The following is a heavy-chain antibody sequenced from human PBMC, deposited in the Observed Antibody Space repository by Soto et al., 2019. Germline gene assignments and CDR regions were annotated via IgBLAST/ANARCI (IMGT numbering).Heavy chain of an antibody. V-gene: IGHV4-39*01. CDR2: IFYRGST. D-gene: IGHD2-15*01. J-gene: IGHJ6*02. Sequence: SVTVSITGTVSGGSISRSSYYWGWIRQTPGKGLQWIGSIFYRGSTYYNPSLKSRVTISVDTSKNQFSLKLSSVTAADTAVYYCASHLTYCSAGSCYSDFPYYAIDARGQGTTVT. CDR3: ASHLTYCSAGSCYSDFPYYAIDA. CDR1: GGSISRSSYY.